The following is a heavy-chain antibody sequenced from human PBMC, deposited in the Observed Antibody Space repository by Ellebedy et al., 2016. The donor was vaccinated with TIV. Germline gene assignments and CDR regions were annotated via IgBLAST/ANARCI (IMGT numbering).Heavy chain of an antibody. CDR3: AKLRLRDAFDI. V-gene: IGHV3-30*18. D-gene: IGHD6-25*01. J-gene: IGHJ3*02. Sequence: GGSLRLSCAASGFTFSDYYMSWIRQAPGKGLEWVAAISYDGSNKYYADSVKGRFTISRDNSKNTLYLQMNSLRAEDTAVYYCAKLRLRDAFDIWGQGTMVTVSS. CDR1: GFTFSDYY. CDR2: ISYDGSNK.